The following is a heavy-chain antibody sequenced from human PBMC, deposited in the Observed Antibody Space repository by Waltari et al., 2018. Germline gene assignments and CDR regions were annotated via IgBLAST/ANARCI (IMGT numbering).Heavy chain of an antibody. CDR3: AHGSGRITIFGRVQAHAFGFDI. J-gene: IGHJ3*02. CDR2: IYWNDDK. V-gene: IGHV2-5*01. D-gene: IGHD3-3*01. CDR1: VFSLNIGAVG. Sequence: QITLKESGPTVVKPTQTLTLTCTFSVFSLNIGAVGMGWIRQPPGKAPEWLALIYWNDDKRYRPTLKSTLTLTNDSCKNQVVLTMTNMGHVDTATYYCAHGSGRITIFGRVQAHAFGFDIWGQGTMVTVSS.